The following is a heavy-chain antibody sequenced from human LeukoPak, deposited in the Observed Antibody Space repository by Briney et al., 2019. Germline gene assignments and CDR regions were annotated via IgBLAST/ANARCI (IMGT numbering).Heavy chain of an antibody. CDR2: ISTTVGNT. CDR1: GFTFSTSA. Sequence: GGSLRLSCAASGFTFSTSAMSWVRQALGKGLEWVSSISTTVGNTYYADSVKGRFTISRDNSNHTLYLQMNSLTAEDTAVYYCTKRAEFGGFDPWGQGTLVTVSS. J-gene: IGHJ5*02. V-gene: IGHV3-23*01. D-gene: IGHD3-10*01. CDR3: TKRAEFGGFDP.